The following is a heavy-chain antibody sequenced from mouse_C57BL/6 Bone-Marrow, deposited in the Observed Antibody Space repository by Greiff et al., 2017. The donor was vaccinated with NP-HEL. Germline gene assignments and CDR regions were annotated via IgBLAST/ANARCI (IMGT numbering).Heavy chain of an antibody. Sequence: VQLKQSGPVLVKPGASVKMSCKASGYTFTDYYMNWVKQSHGKSLEWIGVINPYNGGTSYNQKFKGKATLTVDKSSSTAYMELNSLTSEDSAVYYCARSQAPWYFDVWGTGTTVTVSS. V-gene: IGHV1-19*01. J-gene: IGHJ1*03. CDR3: ARSQAPWYFDV. CDR2: INPYNGGT. D-gene: IGHD3-2*02. CDR1: GYTFTDYY.